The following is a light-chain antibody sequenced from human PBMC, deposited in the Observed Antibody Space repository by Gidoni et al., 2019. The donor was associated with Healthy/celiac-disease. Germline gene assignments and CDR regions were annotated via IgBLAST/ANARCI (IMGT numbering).Light chain of an antibody. V-gene: IGKV3-20*01. J-gene: IGKJ2*01. CDR1: PSVSSSY. CDR3: QQYGSSPPYT. CDR2: GAS. Sequence: VLTQSPVTLSLSPGERATLPCRASPSVSSSYLAWYQQKPGQAPRLLIYGASSRATGIPDRFSGSGSGTDFTLTISRLEPEDFAVYYCQQYGSSPPYTFGQGTKLEIK.